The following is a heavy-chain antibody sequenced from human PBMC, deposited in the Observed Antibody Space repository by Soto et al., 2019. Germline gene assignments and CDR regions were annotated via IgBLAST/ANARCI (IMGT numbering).Heavy chain of an antibody. Sequence: PGGSLRLACAASGFTFSSYGMHWVRQAPGKGLEWVAVISYDGSNKYYVDSVKGRFTISRDNSKNTLYLQMNSLRAEDTAVYYCAKLDPVTPRRAPTHFDYWGQGTLVTFSS. V-gene: IGHV3-30*18. J-gene: IGHJ4*02. CDR2: ISYDGSNK. CDR3: AKLDPVTPRRAPTHFDY. CDR1: GFTFSSYG. D-gene: IGHD4-17*01.